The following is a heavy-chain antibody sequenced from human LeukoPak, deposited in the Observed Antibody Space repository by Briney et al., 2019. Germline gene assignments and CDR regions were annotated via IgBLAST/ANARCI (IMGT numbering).Heavy chain of an antibody. D-gene: IGHD1-26*01. CDR3: ARQSYSGSYRRIDY. J-gene: IGHJ4*02. CDR1: GYIFTTYW. CDR2: IYPGDSDT. V-gene: IGHV5-51*01. Sequence: SGESLKISCQTSGYIFTTYWINWLRQMPGKGLEWMGIIYPGDSDTKYNPSFQGQVTISADTSISTAYLQWSSLKASDTAMYYCARQSYSGSYRRIDYWGQGTLVTVSS.